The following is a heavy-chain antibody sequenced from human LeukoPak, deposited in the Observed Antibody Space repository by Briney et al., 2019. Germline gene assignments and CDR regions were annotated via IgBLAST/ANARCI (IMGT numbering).Heavy chain of an antibody. D-gene: IGHD6-6*01. CDR3: ARGSSSSAFDY. V-gene: IGHV1-2*02. Sequence: ASVKVSCKASGYTFTGYYMHWVRQAPGQGLEWMGWIIPNSGGTNFAQKFQDRVTMTRDTSISTAYMELSRLRSDDTAVYYCARGSSSSAFDYWGQGTLVTVSS. CDR1: GYTFTGYY. J-gene: IGHJ4*02. CDR2: IIPNSGGT.